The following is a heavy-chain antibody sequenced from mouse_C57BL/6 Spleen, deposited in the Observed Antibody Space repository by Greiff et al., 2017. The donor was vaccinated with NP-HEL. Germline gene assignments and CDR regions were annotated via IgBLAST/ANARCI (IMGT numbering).Heavy chain of an antibody. Sequence: EVKLQESGGGLVQPKGSLKLSCAASGFSFNTYAMNWVRQAPGKGLEWVARIRSKSNNYATYYADSVKDRFTISRDDSESMLYLQMNNLKTEDTAMYYCVRGGKGAWFAYWGQGTLVTVSA. CDR3: VRGGKGAWFAY. CDR1: GFSFNTYA. CDR2: IRSKSNNYAT. V-gene: IGHV10-1*01. D-gene: IGHD1-3*01. J-gene: IGHJ3*01.